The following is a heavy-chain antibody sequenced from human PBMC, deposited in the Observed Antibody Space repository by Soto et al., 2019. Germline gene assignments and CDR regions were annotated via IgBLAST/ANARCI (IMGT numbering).Heavy chain of an antibody. V-gene: IGHV3-21*01. CDR1: GFTFRTYT. CDR3: ARDRGYDGNDDYYNAMDV. CDR2: IRGFSPHP. D-gene: IGHD3-10*01. Sequence: GGSLRLSCISSGFTFRTYTMNWVRQAPGKGREWVSGIRGFSPHPFYAESVKGRFTISRDNAKNSLYLQMNSLRAEDTAVYYCARDRGYDGNDDYYNAMDVWGQGTTVTVSS. J-gene: IGHJ6*02.